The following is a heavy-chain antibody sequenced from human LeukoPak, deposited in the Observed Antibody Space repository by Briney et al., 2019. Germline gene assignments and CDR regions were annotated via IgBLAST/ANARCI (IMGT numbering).Heavy chain of an antibody. D-gene: IGHD3-10*01. CDR3: AKDPRPYYGSGRYYNPPDY. Sequence: PGGSLRLSCAASGFTFSSYAMSWVRQAPGKGLEWVSAISGSGGGTYYADSVKGRFTISRDNSKNTLYLQMNSLRAEDTAVYYCAKDPRPYYGSGRYYNPPDYWGQGTLVTVSS. J-gene: IGHJ4*02. V-gene: IGHV3-23*01. CDR1: GFTFSSYA. CDR2: ISGSGGGT.